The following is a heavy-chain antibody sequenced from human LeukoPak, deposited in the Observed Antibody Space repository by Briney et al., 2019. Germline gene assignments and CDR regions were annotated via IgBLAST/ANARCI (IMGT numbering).Heavy chain of an antibody. CDR1: GFTFRRYS. D-gene: IGHD3-3*01. CDR3: ARGKRLGVVERDAFDI. CDR2: ISISRNYK. V-gene: IGHV3-21*01. J-gene: IGHJ3*02. Sequence: GVSLRLFCAASGFTFRRYSMHWVRQAPGKGLEWVSSISISRNYKYYPDSLKGRLNLSRDNDKTSLYLQMNSLRAKDTAVYVCARGKRLGVVERDAFDIWGQGTMVTVSS.